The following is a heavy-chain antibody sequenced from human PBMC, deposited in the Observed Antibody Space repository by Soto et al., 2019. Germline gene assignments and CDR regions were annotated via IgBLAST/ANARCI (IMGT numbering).Heavy chain of an antibody. V-gene: IGHV4-34*01. CDR3: ARGAAPKLYYFDY. J-gene: IGHJ4*02. D-gene: IGHD6-6*01. CDR1: GGSFSGYY. CDR2: INHSGST. Sequence: SETLSLTCAVYGGSFSGYYWSWIRQPPGKGLEWIGEINHSGSTNYNPSLKSRVTISVDTSKNQFSLKLSSVTAADTAVYYCARGAAPKLYYFDYWGQGTLVTVSS.